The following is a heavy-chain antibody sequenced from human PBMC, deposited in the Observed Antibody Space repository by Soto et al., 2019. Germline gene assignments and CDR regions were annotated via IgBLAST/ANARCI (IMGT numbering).Heavy chain of an antibody. D-gene: IGHD3-16*01. CDR1: GFAFSGSA. CDR2: IRSKGHNYAT. J-gene: IGHJ5*02. Sequence: GGSLRLSCAASGFAFSGSAMYWVRQASGKGPEWVGRIRSKGHNYATEYAASVKGRFTISRDDSKNTAYLQMNSLQTEDTAVYYCTRDLFSYDYSGILWFDPWGQGTLVTVS. CDR3: TRDLFSYDYSGILWFDP. V-gene: IGHV3-73*01.